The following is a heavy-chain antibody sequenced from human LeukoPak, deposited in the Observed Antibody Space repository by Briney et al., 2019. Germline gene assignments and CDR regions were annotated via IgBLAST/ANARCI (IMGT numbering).Heavy chain of an antibody. D-gene: IGHD2-2*01. CDR2: IHSSGTT. V-gene: IGHV4-4*07. Sequence: SETLSLTCTVSGGSISTYYWSWIRQPAGKGLEWIGRIHSSGTTHYNPSLRSRVTLSIDTSKNQFSLKLSSVTTADTAVYYCGRLNLPAVSGAFDYWGQGTLVTVSS. CDR3: GRLNLPAVSGAFDY. J-gene: IGHJ4*02. CDR1: GGSISTYY.